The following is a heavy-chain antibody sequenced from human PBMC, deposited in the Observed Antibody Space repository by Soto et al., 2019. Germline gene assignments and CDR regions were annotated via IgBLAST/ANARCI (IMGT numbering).Heavy chain of an antibody. J-gene: IGHJ4*02. CDR1: AYTLTSYA. D-gene: IGHD6-19*01. Sequence: GASVTVSCKASAYTLTSYAMHWVRQPPGQRLESMGWLNAGNGNTKYSQKFQGTLTTTRDTSTSTVYMELSRVRSTDTAVTYCARDKDEMAGLGFEYWGEGCLVTV. V-gene: IGHV1-3*01. CDR3: ARDKDEMAGLGFEY. CDR2: LNAGNGNT.